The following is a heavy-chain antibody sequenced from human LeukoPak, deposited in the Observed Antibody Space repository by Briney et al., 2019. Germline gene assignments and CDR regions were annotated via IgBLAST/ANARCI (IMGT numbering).Heavy chain of an antibody. CDR3: ARAFRASSFDY. CDR2: IYYSGST. CDR1: GGSISSYY. D-gene: IGHD2-21*01. J-gene: IGHJ4*02. V-gene: IGHV4-59*01. Sequence: PSETLSLTCTVSGGSISSYYWSWVRQPPGKGLEWIGYIYYSGSTNYNPSLKSRVTISVDTSKNQFSLKLSSVTAADTAVYYCARAFRASSFDYWGQGTLVTVSS.